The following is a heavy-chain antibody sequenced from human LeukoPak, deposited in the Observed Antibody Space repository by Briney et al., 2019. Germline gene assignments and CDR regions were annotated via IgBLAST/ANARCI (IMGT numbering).Heavy chain of an antibody. J-gene: IGHJ1*01. CDR2: INPSGGST. CDR1: GYTFTSYY. CDR3: ARRFYSSGWYGYFQH. D-gene: IGHD6-19*01. V-gene: IGHV1-46*01. Sequence: GASVKVSRKASGYTFTSYYMHWVRQAPGQGLEWMGVINPSGGSTSYAQKFQGRVTMTRDTSTSTVYMELSSLRSEDTAVYYCARRFYSSGWYGYFQHWGQGTLVTVPS.